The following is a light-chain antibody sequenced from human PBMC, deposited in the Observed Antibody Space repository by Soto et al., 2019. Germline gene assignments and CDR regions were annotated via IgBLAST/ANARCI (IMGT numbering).Light chain of an antibody. CDR1: QSVSSNF. CDR3: QQYGSSPRT. V-gene: IGKV3-20*01. CDR2: GAS. Sequence: PGERATLSCRASQSVSSNFLAWYQQKPGQAPRLLIYGASNRATGFPDRFSGSGSGTDFTLTITRLEPEDFAVYFCQQYGSSPRTFGQGTKVDI. J-gene: IGKJ1*01.